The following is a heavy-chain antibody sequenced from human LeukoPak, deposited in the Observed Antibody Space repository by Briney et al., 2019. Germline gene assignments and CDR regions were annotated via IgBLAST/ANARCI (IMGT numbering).Heavy chain of an antibody. Sequence: PGGSLRLSCAASGFTLSKFGMQWVRQAPGKGLEHVSTLTGNGGYAYYADFVEGRFTISRDNSKNTLYLQMSSLRTEDTAVYYCVKGSDSSGFYYFDNWGQGTLVTVSS. CDR2: LTGNGGYA. V-gene: IGHV3-64D*06. J-gene: IGHJ4*02. CDR1: GFTLSKFG. CDR3: VKGSDSSGFYYFDN. D-gene: IGHD3-22*01.